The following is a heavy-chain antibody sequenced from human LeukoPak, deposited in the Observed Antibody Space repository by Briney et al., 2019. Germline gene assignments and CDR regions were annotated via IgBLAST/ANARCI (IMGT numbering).Heavy chain of an antibody. Sequence: PVKVSCKASGGTFSSYAISWVRQAPGQGLEWMGRIIPIFGTANYAQKFQGRVTITTDESTSTAYMELSSLRSEDTAVYYCARDHSSGWYGGRRCWFDPWGQGTLVTVSS. V-gene: IGHV1-69*05. CDR2: IIPIFGTA. J-gene: IGHJ5*02. CDR3: ARDHSSGWYGGRRCWFDP. CDR1: GGTFSSYA. D-gene: IGHD6-19*01.